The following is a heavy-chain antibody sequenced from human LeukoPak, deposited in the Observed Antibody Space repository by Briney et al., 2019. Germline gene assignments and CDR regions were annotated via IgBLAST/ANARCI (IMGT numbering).Heavy chain of an antibody. CDR3: AKDGELRFLEWFTYFDY. V-gene: IGHV3-23*01. Sequence: GGSLRLSCAASGFTFSSYAMSWVRQAPGKGLKWVSAISGSGGSTYYADSVKGRFTISRDNSKNTLYLQMNSLRAEDTAVYYCAKDGELRFLEWFTYFDYWGQGTLVTVSS. D-gene: IGHD3-3*01. CDR2: ISGSGGST. CDR1: GFTFSSYA. J-gene: IGHJ4*02.